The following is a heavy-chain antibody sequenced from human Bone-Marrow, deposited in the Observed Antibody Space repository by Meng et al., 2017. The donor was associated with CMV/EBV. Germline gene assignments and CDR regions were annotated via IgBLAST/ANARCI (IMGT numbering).Heavy chain of an antibody. J-gene: IGHJ4*02. Sequence: ACGFTLSNAWMSWVRQAPGKGLEWVGRIKSKTDGGTTDYAAPVKGRFTISRDDSKNTLYLQMNSLKTEDTAVYYCTTDRRHPQYFDYWGQGTLVTVSS. CDR3: TTDRRHPQYFDY. CDR2: IKSKTDGGTT. CDR1: GFTLSNAW. V-gene: IGHV3-15*01.